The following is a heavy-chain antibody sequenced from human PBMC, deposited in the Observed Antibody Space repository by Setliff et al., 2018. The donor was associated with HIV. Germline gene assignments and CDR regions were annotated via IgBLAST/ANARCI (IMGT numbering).Heavy chain of an antibody. CDR2: IYWDDDK. Sequence: SGPTLVNPAQTLTLTCTFSGFSLSTSGVCVGWIRQPPGKALEWLALIYWDDDKLYSPSLKSRLTITKDTSKNQVVLTMTNMDPVDTATYYCAHILQDPPSHFYYYFYMDVWGKGTTVTVSS. CDR3: AHILQDPPSHFYYYFYMDV. CDR1: GFSLSTSGVC. V-gene: IGHV2-5*02. D-gene: IGHD3-3*02. J-gene: IGHJ6*03.